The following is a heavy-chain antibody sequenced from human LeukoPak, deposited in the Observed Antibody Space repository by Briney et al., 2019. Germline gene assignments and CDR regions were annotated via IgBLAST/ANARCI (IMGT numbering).Heavy chain of an antibody. CDR2: ISYDGGNK. CDR3: ARGTHIVVVTGGFDY. Sequence: GRSLRLSCAASGFTFSSYAMHWVRQAPGKGLEWVAVISYDGGNKYYADSVKGRFTISRDNSKNTLYLQMNSLRAEDTAVYYCARGTHIVVVTGGFDYWGQGTLVTVSS. J-gene: IGHJ4*02. V-gene: IGHV3-30*04. CDR1: GFTFSSYA. D-gene: IGHD2-21*02.